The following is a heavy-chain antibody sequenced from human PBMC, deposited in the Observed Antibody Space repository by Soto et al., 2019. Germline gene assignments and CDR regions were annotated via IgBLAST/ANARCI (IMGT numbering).Heavy chain of an antibody. CDR1: GGSFSGYY. CDR3: AREKPYSSSWYHDY. CDR2: INHSGST. Sequence: QVQLQQWGAGLLKPSETLSLTCAVYGGSFSGYYWSWIRQPPGKGLEWIGEINHSGSTNYNPSLKNRVTISVDKSKNQFSLKLSSVTAADTAVYYCAREKPYSSSWYHDYWGQGTLVTVSS. V-gene: IGHV4-34*01. J-gene: IGHJ4*02. D-gene: IGHD6-13*01.